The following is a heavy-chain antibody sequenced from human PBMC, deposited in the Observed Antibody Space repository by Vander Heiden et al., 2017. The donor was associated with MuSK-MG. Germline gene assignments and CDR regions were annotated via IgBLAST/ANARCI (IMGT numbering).Heavy chain of an antibody. CDR1: GDTFTSHA. CDR3: ARGRWVEHAQAYYLDY. V-gene: IGHV1-3*01. CDR2: VNAGDGNT. D-gene: IGHD1-1*01. Sequence: QVQPAQSGAEVTKPGASVKVSCKASGDTFTSHAMHWVSQAPGQRLEWMGWVNAGDGNTKYAQKLQGRVTITRDTSASTAYMELSSLRSEDAAVYYCARGRWVEHAQAYYLDYWGQGTLVTVSS. J-gene: IGHJ4*02.